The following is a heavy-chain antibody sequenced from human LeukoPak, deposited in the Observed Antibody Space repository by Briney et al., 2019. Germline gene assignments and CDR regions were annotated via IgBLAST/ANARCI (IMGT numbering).Heavy chain of an antibody. Sequence: GGSLRLSCAGSGFSFGGYWMSWVRQAPGKGLEWVANIRQDGSEKNYVDSVKGRFTISRDNSKNTLYLQMNSLRAEDTAVYFCARDLAAAATWFDPWGQGTLVTVSS. D-gene: IGHD6-13*01. J-gene: IGHJ5*02. CDR1: GFSFGGYW. CDR3: ARDLAAAATWFDP. V-gene: IGHV3-7*01. CDR2: IRQDGSEK.